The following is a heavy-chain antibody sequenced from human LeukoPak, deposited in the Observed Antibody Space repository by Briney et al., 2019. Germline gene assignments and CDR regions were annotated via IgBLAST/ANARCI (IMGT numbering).Heavy chain of an antibody. CDR3: TRGHCSGGSCYALPLDY. J-gene: IGHJ4*02. CDR1: GFTFCDYA. V-gene: IGHV3-49*03. Sequence: GGSLRLSCTASGFTFCDYAMSWFRQAPGKGLEWVGFIRSKAYGGTTEYAASVKGRFTISRDDSKSIAYLQMNSLKTEDTAVYYCTRGHCSGGSCYALPLDYWGQGTLVTVSS. CDR2: IRSKAYGGTT. D-gene: IGHD2-15*01.